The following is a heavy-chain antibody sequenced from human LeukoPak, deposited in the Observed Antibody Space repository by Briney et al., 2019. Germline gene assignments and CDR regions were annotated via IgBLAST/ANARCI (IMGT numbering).Heavy chain of an antibody. CDR2: ISGSNGKT. V-gene: IGHV1-18*04. CDR1: GYTFTTYG. D-gene: IGHD3-10*01. J-gene: IGHJ4*02. CDR3: ARDRDRMVQGVTALFDY. Sequence: ASVKVSCKTSGYTFTTYGISSVRQAPGQGLEWMGWISGSNGKTKYAQKVHGRVTMTTDTSTTTAYMEVRSLRSDDTAVYYCARDRDRMVQGVTALFDYWGQGTMVTVSS.